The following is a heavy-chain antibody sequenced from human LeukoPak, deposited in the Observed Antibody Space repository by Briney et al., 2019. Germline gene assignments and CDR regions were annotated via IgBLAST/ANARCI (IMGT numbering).Heavy chain of an antibody. CDR2: ISWNSGSI. Sequence: GRSLRLSCAASGFTFGDYAMHWVRQAPGKGLEWVSGISWNSGSIGYADSVKGRFTISRDNAKNSLYLQMNSLRAEDMALYYCAKDRQYDILTGSFDYWGQGTLVTVSS. D-gene: IGHD3-9*01. CDR3: AKDRQYDILTGSFDY. V-gene: IGHV3-9*03. CDR1: GFTFGDYA. J-gene: IGHJ4*02.